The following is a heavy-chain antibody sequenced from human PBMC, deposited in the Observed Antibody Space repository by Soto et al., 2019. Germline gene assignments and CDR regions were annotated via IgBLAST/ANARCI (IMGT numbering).Heavy chain of an antibody. CDR2: INAGNGNT. Sequence: QVQLVQSGAEVKKPGASVKVSCKASGYTFTSYAMHWVRQAPGQRLEWMGWINAGNGNTKYSHKFQGRATITRDTSASQAYMELSSLRSDDTAVYYWASSYSNYALIDYYSYGMDVWGQGTTVTVSS. J-gene: IGHJ6*02. CDR3: ASSYSNYALIDYYSYGMDV. CDR1: GYTFTSYA. V-gene: IGHV1-3*01. D-gene: IGHD4-4*01.